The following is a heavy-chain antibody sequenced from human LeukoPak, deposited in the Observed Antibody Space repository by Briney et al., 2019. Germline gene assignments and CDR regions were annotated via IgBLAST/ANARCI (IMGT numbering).Heavy chain of an antibody. D-gene: IGHD1-26*01. Sequence: ASVKVSCKASGYTFTDYYIHWVRQPPGQGLEWMGWTNPNSGATNYAQKFQGRVTMTKDTSISTGYMELSRLRSDDTAVYYCARIRGGNNYHFDYWGQGTLVTVSS. J-gene: IGHJ4*02. V-gene: IGHV1-2*02. CDR2: TNPNSGAT. CDR3: ARIRGGNNYHFDY. CDR1: GYTFTDYY.